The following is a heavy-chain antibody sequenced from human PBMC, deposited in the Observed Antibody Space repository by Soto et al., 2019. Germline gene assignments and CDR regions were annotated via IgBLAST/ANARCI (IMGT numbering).Heavy chain of an antibody. J-gene: IGHJ6*02. CDR2: IKSKTDGGTT. CDR3: TTPSQTGNTVTTDFTCMDV. D-gene: IGHD4-17*01. Sequence: GGSLRLSCAASGFTFSNAWMNWVRQAPGKGLEWVGRIKSKTDGGTTDYAAPVKGRFTISRDDSKNTLYLQMNSLKTEDTAVYYCTTPSQTGNTVTTDFTCMDVWGQGTTVTVSS. CDR1: GFTFSNAW. V-gene: IGHV3-15*07.